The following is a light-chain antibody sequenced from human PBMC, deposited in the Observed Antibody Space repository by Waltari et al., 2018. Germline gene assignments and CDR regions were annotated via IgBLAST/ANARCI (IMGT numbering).Light chain of an antibody. V-gene: IGKV3-11*01. CDR2: GAS. Sequence: EIVLTQSPATLSLSPGERATLACRASQSVFTSLAWYQQKPGQAPRLLIYGASSRATGIPARFSGSGSGTDFTLTISSLQPEDFATYYCQQSYSTPLTFGPGTKVDIK. CDR1: QSVFTS. CDR3: QQSYSTPLT. J-gene: IGKJ3*01.